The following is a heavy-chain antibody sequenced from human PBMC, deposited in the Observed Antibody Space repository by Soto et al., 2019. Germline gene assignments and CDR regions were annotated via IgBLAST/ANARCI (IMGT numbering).Heavy chain of an antibody. D-gene: IGHD3-10*01. V-gene: IGHV4-31*03. CDR3: ARYGSGSYYPTTFDY. Sequence: QVQLQESGPGLVKPSQTLSLTCTVSGGSISSSGYNWSWIRQHPGKGLGWIGYIYYSGSTYSNPSLKSRVTISVDKSQNQFSLKLSSVTAADTAVYFCARYGSGSYYPTTFDYCGQGTLVTVSS. CDR2: IYYSGST. CDR1: GGSISSSGYN. J-gene: IGHJ4*02.